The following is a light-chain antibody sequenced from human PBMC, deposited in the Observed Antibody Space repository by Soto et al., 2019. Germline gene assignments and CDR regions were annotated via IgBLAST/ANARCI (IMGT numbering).Light chain of an antibody. Sequence: VQMTQSPSSLSASVGDRVTITCRASQNIINYLNWYQQKPGEAPKLLIYAASSLRSGVPSRFSGGGSGTDFTLTISSLQPEDFATYYCQQSYSTPITFGHGTRLEIK. CDR1: QNIINY. CDR3: QQSYSTPIT. J-gene: IGKJ5*01. CDR2: AAS. V-gene: IGKV1-39*01.